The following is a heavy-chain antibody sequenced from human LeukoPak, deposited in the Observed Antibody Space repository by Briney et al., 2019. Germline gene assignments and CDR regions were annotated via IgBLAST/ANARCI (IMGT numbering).Heavy chain of an antibody. CDR3: ARGLLGLYMDPPDDY. V-gene: IGHV1-18*01. J-gene: IGHJ4*02. Sequence: GASVKVSCKASGYTFTSYGISWVRQAPGQGLEWMGWISAYNGNTNYAQKLQGRVTMTTDTSTSTAYMELRSLRSDDAAVYYCARGLLGLYMDPPDDYWGQGALVTVSS. CDR2: ISAYNGNT. CDR1: GYTFTSYG. D-gene: IGHD2-21*02.